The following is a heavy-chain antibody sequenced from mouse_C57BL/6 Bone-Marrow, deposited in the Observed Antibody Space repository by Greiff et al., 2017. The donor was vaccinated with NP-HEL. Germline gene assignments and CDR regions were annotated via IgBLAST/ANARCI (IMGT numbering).Heavy chain of an antibody. V-gene: IGHV1-15*01. CDR3: TSQDSSGDY. Sequence: QVQLQQSGAELVRPGASVTLSCKASGYTFTDYEMHWVKQTPVHGLEWIGAIDPETGGTAYNQKFKGKAILTADKSSSTAYMELRSLTSEDSAVYYCTSQDSSGDYWDRGTALTVTS. J-gene: IGHJ2*01. CDR1: GYTFTDYE. D-gene: IGHD3-2*02. CDR2: IDPETGGT.